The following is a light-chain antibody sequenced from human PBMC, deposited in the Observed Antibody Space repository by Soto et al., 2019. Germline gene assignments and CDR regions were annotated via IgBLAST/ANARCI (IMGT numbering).Light chain of an antibody. CDR1: QSVSSSY. Sequence: EFMLSQSPGTLSLSPGERATLSCRASQSVSSSYLAWYQQKPGQAPRLLIYGASSRATGIPDRFSGSGSGTDFTLTISSLQSEDFAVYYCHQYGSSAWTFGQGTKVDIK. CDR2: GAS. J-gene: IGKJ1*01. V-gene: IGKV3-20*01. CDR3: HQYGSSAWT.